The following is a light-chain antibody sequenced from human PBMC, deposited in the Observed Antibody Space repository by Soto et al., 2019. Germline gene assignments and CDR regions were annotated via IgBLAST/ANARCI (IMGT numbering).Light chain of an antibody. V-gene: IGKV3-15*01. Sequence: EIVMTQSPGTLSVSPGERVTLSCRTSQSVSNKLAWYQQKLGQAPRLLIYRASTRATGIPARFSGSGSGTEFTLTISSLQSEDFAVYYCQHYNNWPPITFGQGTRLEIK. CDR3: QHYNNWPPIT. CDR1: QSVSNK. CDR2: RAS. J-gene: IGKJ5*01.